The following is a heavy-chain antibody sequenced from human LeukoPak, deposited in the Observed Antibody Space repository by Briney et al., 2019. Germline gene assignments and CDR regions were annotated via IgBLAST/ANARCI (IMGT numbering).Heavy chain of an antibody. CDR3: ASFRIQLWPPGGSGMDV. CDR2: ISSSSSYI. CDR1: GFTFSSYS. D-gene: IGHD5-18*01. Sequence: GGSLRLSCAASGFTFSSYSMNWVRQAPGKGLEWVSSISSSSSYIYYAGSVKGRFTISRDNAKNSLYLQMNSLRAEDTAVYYCASFRIQLWPPGGSGMDVWGQGTTVTVSS. J-gene: IGHJ6*02. V-gene: IGHV3-21*01.